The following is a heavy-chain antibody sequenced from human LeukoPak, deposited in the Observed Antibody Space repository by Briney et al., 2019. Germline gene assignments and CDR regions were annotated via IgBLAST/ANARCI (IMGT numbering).Heavy chain of an antibody. J-gene: IGHJ4*02. Sequence: GGSLRLSCAASGFTFSSYGMHWVRQAPGKGLEWVAVIWYDGSNKYYADSVKGRFTISRDNSKNTLYLQMNSLRAEDTAVYYCAREYLSGYSYGMDYRGQGTLVTVSS. V-gene: IGHV3-33*01. CDR3: AREYLSGYSYGMDY. CDR2: IWYDGSNK. D-gene: IGHD5-18*01. CDR1: GFTFSSYG.